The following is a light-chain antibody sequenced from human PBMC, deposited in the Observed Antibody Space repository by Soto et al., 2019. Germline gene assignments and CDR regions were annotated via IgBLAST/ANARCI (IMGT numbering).Light chain of an antibody. CDR3: QQRGNWPQT. Sequence: EIVLTQSPATLSLSPGERATLSCRASQSVRSYLAWYQQKPGQTPRLLIYDAFNRATGIPARFSGSGSGTDFTLTVSSLEPEDFAVYYCQQRGNWPQTFGYGTNLDI. CDR1: QSVRSY. CDR2: DAF. V-gene: IGKV3-11*01. J-gene: IGKJ3*01.